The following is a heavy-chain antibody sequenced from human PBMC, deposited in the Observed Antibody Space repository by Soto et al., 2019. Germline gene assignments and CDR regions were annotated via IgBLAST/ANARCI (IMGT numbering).Heavy chain of an antibody. D-gene: IGHD3-22*01. CDR2: SIPIFGTA. V-gene: IGHV1-69*12. CDR3: ARAAVGYYCDSKGYSSLDY. CDR1: GGTFSSYA. J-gene: IGHJ4*02. Sequence: QVQLVQSGAEVKKPGSSVKVSCTASGGTFSSYAISWVRQAPGQGLEWMGGSIPIFGTANYAQKFQGRVTITADESTSTAYMELSSRRAEDTAVYYCARAAVGYYCDSKGYSSLDYWGQGTLVPVSS.